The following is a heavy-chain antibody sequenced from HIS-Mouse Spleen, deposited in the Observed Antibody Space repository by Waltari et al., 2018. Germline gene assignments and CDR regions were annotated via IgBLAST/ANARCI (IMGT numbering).Heavy chain of an antibody. CDR3: AREIPYSSSWYDWYFDL. CDR1: GGSIRSGSYY. J-gene: IGHJ2*01. V-gene: IGHV4-39*07. CDR2: IDYSGTT. D-gene: IGHD6-13*01. Sequence: QLQLQESGPGLVKPSETLSLTCTVSGGSIRSGSYYWGWIRQPPGKGLEWIGSIDYSGTTYYNPSLKRRVTRSVDTSKNQFALKLGSVTAADTAVYYCAREIPYSSSWYDWYFDLWGRGTLVTVSS.